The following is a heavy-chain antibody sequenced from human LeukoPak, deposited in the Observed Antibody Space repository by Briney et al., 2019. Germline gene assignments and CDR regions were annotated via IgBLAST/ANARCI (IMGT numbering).Heavy chain of an antibody. D-gene: IGHD5-18*01. Sequence: RPTETLSLTCAVYGGSFSGYYWSWIRQPPGKGLEWIGEINHSGSTNYNPSLKSRVTISVDTSKNQFSLKLSSVTAADTAVYYCGRGGYKRLYYMDVWGKGTMVTVSS. CDR1: GGSFSGYY. V-gene: IGHV4-34*01. J-gene: IGHJ6*03. CDR2: INHSGST. CDR3: GRGGYKRLYYMDV.